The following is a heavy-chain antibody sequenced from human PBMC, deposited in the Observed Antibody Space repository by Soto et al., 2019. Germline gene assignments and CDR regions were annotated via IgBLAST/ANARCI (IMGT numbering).Heavy chain of an antibody. Sequence: SVKVSCKASGCTFSSYTISWVRQAPGQGLEWMGRIIPILGIANYAQKFQGRVTITADKSTSTAYMELSSLRSEDTAVYYCAASIEEQQLQYFQHWGQGTLVTVPS. J-gene: IGHJ1*01. CDR3: AASIEEQQLQYFQH. CDR1: GCTFSSYT. D-gene: IGHD6-13*01. CDR2: IIPILGIA. V-gene: IGHV1-69*02.